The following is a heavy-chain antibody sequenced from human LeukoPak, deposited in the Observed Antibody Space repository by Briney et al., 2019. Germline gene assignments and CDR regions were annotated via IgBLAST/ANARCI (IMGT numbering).Heavy chain of an antibody. CDR2: IRYDGSNK. D-gene: IGHD3-22*01. CDR1: GFTFSSYG. Sequence: GGSLRLSCAASGFTFSSYGMHWVRQAPGKGLEWVAFIRYDGSNKYYADSVKGRFTISRDNSKTTLYLQMNSLRAEDTAVYYCAKDFSPLPHYYDRHSAIDYWGQGTLVTVSS. J-gene: IGHJ4*02. V-gene: IGHV3-30*02. CDR3: AKDFSPLPHYYDRHSAIDY.